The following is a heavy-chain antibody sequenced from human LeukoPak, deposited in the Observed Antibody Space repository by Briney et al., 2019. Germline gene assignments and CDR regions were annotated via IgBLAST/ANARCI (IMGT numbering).Heavy chain of an antibody. D-gene: IGHD5-18*01. J-gene: IGHJ4*02. CDR2: INPSGGST. CDR1: GYTFTSYY. CDR3: ARDEAVVGYSYGYLVY. Sequence: ASVKVSCKASGYTFTSYYMHWVRQAPGQGLEWMGIINPSGGSTSYAQKFQGRVTMTRDTSTSTVYMELSILRSEDTAVYYCARDEAVVGYSYGYLVYWGQGTLVTVSS. V-gene: IGHV1-46*01.